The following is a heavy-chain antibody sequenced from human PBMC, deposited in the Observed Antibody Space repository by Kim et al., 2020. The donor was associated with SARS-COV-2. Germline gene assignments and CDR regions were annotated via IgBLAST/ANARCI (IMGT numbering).Heavy chain of an antibody. CDR2: ISSSGSTI. CDR3: ARENSSSWYLNYYYYGMDV. CDR1: GFTFSSYE. Sequence: GGSLRLSCAASGFTFSSYEMNWVRQAPGKGLEWVSYISSSGSTIYYADSVKGRFTISRDNAKNSLYLQMNSLRAEDTAVYYCARENSSSWYLNYYYYGMDVWGQGTTVTVSS. D-gene: IGHD6-13*01. V-gene: IGHV3-48*03. J-gene: IGHJ6*02.